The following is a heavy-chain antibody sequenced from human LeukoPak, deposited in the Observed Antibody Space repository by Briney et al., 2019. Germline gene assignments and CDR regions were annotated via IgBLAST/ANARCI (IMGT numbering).Heavy chain of an antibody. V-gene: IGHV1-2*02. CDR2: IYPNSGDT. CDR1: GYTFTGNY. CDR3: ARSSDNFDY. D-gene: IGHD2-15*01. Sequence: ASVKVSCKASGYTFTGNYLHWVRQAPGQGLEWMGWIYPNSGDTKYEQKFQGRVTMTRDTSINTAYLELSRLRSDDTAVYFCARSSDNFDYWGQGTLVTVSS. J-gene: IGHJ4*02.